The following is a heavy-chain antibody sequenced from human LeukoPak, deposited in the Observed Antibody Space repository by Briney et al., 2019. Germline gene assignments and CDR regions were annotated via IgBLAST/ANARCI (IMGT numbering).Heavy chain of an antibody. CDR1: GLTFSSYG. CDR3: AREKVPYSSSWYGLDY. V-gene: IGHV3-33*01. CDR2: IWYDGSNK. Sequence: PGGSLRLSCAASGLTFSSYGMHWVRQAPGKGLEWVAVIWYDGSNKYYADSVKGRFTISRDNSKNTLYLQMNSLRAGDTAVYYCAREKVPYSSSWYGLDYWGQGTLVTVSS. J-gene: IGHJ4*02. D-gene: IGHD6-13*01.